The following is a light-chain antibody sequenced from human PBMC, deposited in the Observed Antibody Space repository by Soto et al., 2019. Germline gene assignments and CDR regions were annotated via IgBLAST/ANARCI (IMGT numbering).Light chain of an antibody. CDR1: NSDVGRYNS. CDR2: AVR. CDR3: FSYTANDNWV. J-gene: IGLJ3*02. V-gene: IGLV2-11*01. Sequence: QSALTQPHSVSGSPGQSVTISCTGTNSDVGRYNSVSWYQQLPGKAPKIIISAVRQRPSGVPDRFSGSKSGNTASLTISGLQADYEADYFCFSYTANDNWVFGGGTKLTV.